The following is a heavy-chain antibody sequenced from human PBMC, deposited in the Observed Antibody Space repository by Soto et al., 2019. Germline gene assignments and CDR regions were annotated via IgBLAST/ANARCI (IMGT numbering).Heavy chain of an antibody. Sequence: NPSETLSLTCTVSGGSISSYYWSWIRQSPGKGLEWIGYIYYSGSTNYNPSLKSRVTISVDTSKNQFSLKLSSVTAADTAVYYCARARYDSIGYYYVVDLVAFDIWGQGTMVTVSS. V-gene: IGHV4-59*01. CDR1: GGSISSYY. CDR3: ARARYDSIGYYYVVDLVAFDI. D-gene: IGHD3-22*01. CDR2: IYYSGST. J-gene: IGHJ3*02.